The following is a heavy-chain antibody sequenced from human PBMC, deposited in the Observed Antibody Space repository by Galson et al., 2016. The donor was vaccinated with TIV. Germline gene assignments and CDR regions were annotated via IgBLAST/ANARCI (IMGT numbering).Heavy chain of an antibody. D-gene: IGHD4-17*01. Sequence: SLRLSCAGSGFSFSTYSMSWVRQAPGKGPEWVAAINAGGDRTFYADSVRGRFTISRDNSKNKMYLEMKTLRAEDTALYFCAKDYLEWTPRGLLPSWGQGTLVTVSS. V-gene: IGHV3-23*01. CDR1: GFSFSTYS. CDR2: INAGGDRT. J-gene: IGHJ5*02. CDR3: AKDYLEWTPRGLLPS.